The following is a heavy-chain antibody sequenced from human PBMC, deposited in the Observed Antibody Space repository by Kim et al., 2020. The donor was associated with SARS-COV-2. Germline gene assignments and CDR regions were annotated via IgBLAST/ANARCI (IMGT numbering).Heavy chain of an antibody. CDR2: ISGSGGST. V-gene: IGHV3-23*01. D-gene: IGHD2-2*01. CDR3: AKVDTPYQLLPIDPLDY. J-gene: IGHJ4*02. Sequence: GGSLRLSCAASGFTFSSYAMSWVRQAPGKGLEWVSAISGSGGSTYYADSVKGRFTISSDNSKNTLYLQRNSLRAEDTAVYYCAKVDTPYQLLPIDPLDYWGQGTLVTVSS. CDR1: GFTFSSYA.